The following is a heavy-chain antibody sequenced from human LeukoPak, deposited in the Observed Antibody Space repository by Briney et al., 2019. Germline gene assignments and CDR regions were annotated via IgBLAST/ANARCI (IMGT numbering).Heavy chain of an antibody. CDR1: GGSFSGYY. D-gene: IGHD1-26*01. Sequence: PSETLSLTCAVYGGSFSGYYWSWIRQPPGKGLEWIGEINHSGSTNYNPSLKSRVTISVDTSKNQFSLKLSSVTAADTAVYYCARGRGEWELRYALGPGLSYWGQGTLVTVSS. V-gene: IGHV4-34*01. CDR2: INHSGST. J-gene: IGHJ4*02. CDR3: ARGRGEWELRYALGPGLSY.